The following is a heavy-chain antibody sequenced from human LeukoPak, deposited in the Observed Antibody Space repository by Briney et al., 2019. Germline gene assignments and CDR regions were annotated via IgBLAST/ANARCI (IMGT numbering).Heavy chain of an antibody. CDR3: AKGGVATMRDGYNYYYYYMEV. D-gene: IGHD5-24*01. Sequence: TGGSLRLSCEAPRITFSSHAMSWVRQAPGKGLQWVSLISGSGGHTYYGDSVKGRFTISRDNSKNTVYLQMSSLRAEDTAIYCCAKGGVATMRDGYNYYYYYMEVWGRGTTVTVSS. CDR1: RITFSSHA. J-gene: IGHJ6*03. CDR2: ISGSGGHT. V-gene: IGHV3-23*01.